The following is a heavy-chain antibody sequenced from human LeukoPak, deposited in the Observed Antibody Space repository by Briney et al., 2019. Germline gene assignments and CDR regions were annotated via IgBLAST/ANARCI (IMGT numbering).Heavy chain of an antibody. CDR2: ISSSGSTI. CDR1: GFTFSDYY. D-gene: IGHD3-10*01. J-gene: IGHJ4*02. Sequence: GGSLRLPCAASGFTFSDYYMSWIRQAPGKGLEWVSYISSSGSTIYYADSVKGRFTISRDNSKNTLYLQMNSLRAEDTAVYYCAKDPGYYYGSGSELIDYWGQGTLVTVSS. V-gene: IGHV3-11*04. CDR3: AKDPGYYYGSGSELIDY.